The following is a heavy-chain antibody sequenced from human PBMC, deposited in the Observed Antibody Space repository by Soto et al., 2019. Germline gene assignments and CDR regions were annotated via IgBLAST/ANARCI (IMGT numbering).Heavy chain of an antibody. Sequence: ASVKVSCKASGYTFTSYGISWVRQAPGQGLEWMGWISAYNGNTNYAQKLQGRVTMTTDTSTSTAYMELRSLRSDDTAVYYCALGYCSGGSCYGSDYWGQGTLVTVS. J-gene: IGHJ4*02. D-gene: IGHD2-15*01. CDR2: ISAYNGNT. CDR1: GYTFTSYG. V-gene: IGHV1-18*04. CDR3: ALGYCSGGSCYGSDY.